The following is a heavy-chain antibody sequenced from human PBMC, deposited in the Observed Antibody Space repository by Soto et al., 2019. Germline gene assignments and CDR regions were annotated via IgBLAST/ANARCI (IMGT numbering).Heavy chain of an antibody. Sequence: GESQKVSCKGSVYSFTGYWISWVRQMPGKGLEWMGRIDPSDSYTNYSPSFQGHVTISADKSISTAYLQWSSLKASDTAMYYCARTVATHYYYYGMDVWGQGTTVTVSS. J-gene: IGHJ6*02. CDR1: VYSFTGYW. CDR3: ARTVATHYYYYGMDV. V-gene: IGHV5-10-1*01. CDR2: IDPSDSYT. D-gene: IGHD5-12*01.